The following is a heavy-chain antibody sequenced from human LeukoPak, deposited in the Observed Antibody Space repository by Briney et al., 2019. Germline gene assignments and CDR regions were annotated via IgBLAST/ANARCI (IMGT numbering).Heavy chain of an antibody. CDR1: GGSISGYY. CDR2: IYYSGST. D-gene: IGHD2-2*01. CDR3: ASDYCSSTSCYVFGRAFDI. Sequence: PSETLSLTCTVSGGSISGYYWSWIRQPPGKGLEWIGYIYYSGSTNYNPSLKSRVTMSVDTSKNQFSLKLSSVTAADTAVYYCASDYCSSTSCYVFGRAFDIWGQGTMVAVSS. V-gene: IGHV4-59*08. J-gene: IGHJ3*02.